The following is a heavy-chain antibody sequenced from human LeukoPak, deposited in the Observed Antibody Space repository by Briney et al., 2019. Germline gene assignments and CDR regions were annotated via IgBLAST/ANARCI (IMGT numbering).Heavy chain of an antibody. V-gene: IGHV3-30*02. CDR3: AKGPPLDSSGWYWYFDY. J-gene: IGHJ4*02. CDR2: IRYDGSNK. CDR1: GFTFSSYG. D-gene: IGHD6-19*01. Sequence: GGSLRLSCAASGFTFSSYGMHWVRQAPGKGLEWVAFIRYDGSNKYYADSVKGRFTISRDNSKNTLYLQMNSLRAEDTALYYCAKGPPLDSSGWYWYFDYWGQGTLVTVSS.